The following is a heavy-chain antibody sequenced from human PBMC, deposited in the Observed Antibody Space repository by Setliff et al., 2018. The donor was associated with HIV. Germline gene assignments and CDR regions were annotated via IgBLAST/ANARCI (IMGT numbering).Heavy chain of an antibody. CDR2: IFHSGIT. D-gene: IGHD2-8*01. CDR3: ARDGRTKGVYSHWHFDL. Sequence: SETLSLTCTVSGGTISSGGSYWTWTRQYPGKGLEWIGYIFHSGITYSNPTLKSRVTISVDTSKNQFSLRLRSVTAADTAVYYCARDGRTKGVYSHWHFDLWGRGTLVTVSS. V-gene: IGHV4-31*03. CDR1: GGTISSGGSY. J-gene: IGHJ2*01.